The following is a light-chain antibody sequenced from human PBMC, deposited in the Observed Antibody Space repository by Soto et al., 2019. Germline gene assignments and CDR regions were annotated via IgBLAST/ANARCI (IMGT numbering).Light chain of an antibody. V-gene: IGKV1-5*03. CDR1: QTPSSR. Sequence: DIPMTQSPSSLCGYVGDGVSMXCRASQTPSSRFAWYQQRAGEARKLLIYNASSLESGVTSRFSGSGYGTEFIITISSLQPDDFATYHCQQYNSYWTFGQGTKVDIK. J-gene: IGKJ1*01. CDR3: QQYNSYWT. CDR2: NAS.